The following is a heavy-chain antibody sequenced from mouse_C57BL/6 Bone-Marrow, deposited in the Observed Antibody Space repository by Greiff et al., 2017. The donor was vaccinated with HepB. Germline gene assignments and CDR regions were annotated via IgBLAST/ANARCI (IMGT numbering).Heavy chain of an antibody. CDR2: IDPENGDT. Sequence: EVQLQQSGAELVRPGASVKLSCTASGFNIKDDYMHWVKQRPEQGLEWIGWIDPENGDTEYASKFQGKATITADTSSNTAYLQLSSLTSEDTAGYYCTSTLMDYWGQGTSVTVSS. CDR1: GFNIKDDY. D-gene: IGHD2-1*01. CDR3: TSTLMDY. J-gene: IGHJ4*01. V-gene: IGHV14-4*01.